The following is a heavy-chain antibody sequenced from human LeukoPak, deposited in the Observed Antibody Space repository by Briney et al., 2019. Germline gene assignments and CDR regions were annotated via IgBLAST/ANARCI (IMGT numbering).Heavy chain of an antibody. CDR3: ARGRGDYDFWSGYYWYMDV. V-gene: IGHV4-59*01. J-gene: IGHJ6*03. CDR2: IYYSGST. D-gene: IGHD3-3*01. CDR1: GGSISSYY. Sequence: TSETLSLTCTVSGGSISSYYWSWIRQPPGKGLEWIGYIYYSGSTNYNPSLKSRVTISVDTSKNQFSLKLSSVTAADTAVYCCARGRGDYDFWSGYYWYMDVWGKGTTVTVSS.